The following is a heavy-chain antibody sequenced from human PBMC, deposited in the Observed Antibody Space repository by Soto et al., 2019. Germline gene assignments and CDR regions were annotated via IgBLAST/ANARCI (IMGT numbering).Heavy chain of an antibody. CDR2: IYYSGST. CDR3: ARACYDSSGYYYFDY. J-gene: IGHJ4*02. V-gene: IGHV4-59*01. CDR1: GCSISGYY. D-gene: IGHD3-22*01. Sequence: PWETLSLTCTVSGCSISGYYWSWIRQPPGKGLEWIGYIYYSGSTIYNPSLKSRVTISVDTSKNQFSLKLSSVTAADTAVYYCARACYDSSGYYYFDYCGQGTIVTVYS.